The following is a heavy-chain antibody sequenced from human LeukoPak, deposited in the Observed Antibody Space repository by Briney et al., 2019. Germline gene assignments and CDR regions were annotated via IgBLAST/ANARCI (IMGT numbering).Heavy chain of an antibody. CDR3: AADLHYYVAMDV. J-gene: IGHJ6*02. D-gene: IGHD3-10*02. V-gene: IGHV3-48*04. CDR2: ISSSSSTI. CDR1: GFTFSSYS. Sequence: GGSLRLSCAASGFTFSSYSMNWVRQAPGRGLVWVSYISSSSSTIYYPGSVKGRLTIFRDNSKSMLFLQTNSMRAEDTALYYCAADLHYYVAMDVWGQGTTVTVSS.